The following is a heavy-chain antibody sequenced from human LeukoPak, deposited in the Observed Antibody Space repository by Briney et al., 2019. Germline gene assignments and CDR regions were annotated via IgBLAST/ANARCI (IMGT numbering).Heavy chain of an antibody. CDR3: ARVVSPQSFDY. V-gene: IGHV4-38-2*02. CDR1: GGSISSYY. Sequence: SETLSLTCTVSGGSISSYYWSWIRQPPGKGLEWIGSIYHSGSTYYNPSLKSRVTISVDTSKNQFSLKLSSVTAADTAVYYCARVVSPQSFDYWGQGTLVTVSS. CDR2: IYHSGST. J-gene: IGHJ4*02.